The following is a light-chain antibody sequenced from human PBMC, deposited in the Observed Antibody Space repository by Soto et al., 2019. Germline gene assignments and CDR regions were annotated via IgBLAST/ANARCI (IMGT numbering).Light chain of an antibody. J-gene: IGKJ4*01. Sequence: EIVLTQSPGTLSLSAGERATLSCRASQSVSKNFLAWYQQKPGQAPRLLINGASSRATGIPDRFRGSGSGTDFSLTSDRLEPEDFAVYFCQQYGSLPPTFGGGTKVAIK. CDR2: GAS. V-gene: IGKV3-20*01. CDR3: QQYGSLPPT. CDR1: QSVSKNF.